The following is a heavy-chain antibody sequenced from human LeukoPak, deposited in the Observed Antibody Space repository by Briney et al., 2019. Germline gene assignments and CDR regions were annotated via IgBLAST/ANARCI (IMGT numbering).Heavy chain of an antibody. CDR1: VVTFSGYT. CDR3: ANGGVYDFLSAPTFDY. Sequence: VGSLRLSRAASVVTFSGYTISCGRPTPGKGLECVSPISGSGGSTYYADSVKGRFTISRDNSKNTLYLQMNSLRAEDTAVYYCANGGVYDFLSAPTFDYWGQGTLVTVSS. V-gene: IGHV3-23*01. D-gene: IGHD3/OR15-3a*01. J-gene: IGHJ4*02. CDR2: ISGSGGST.